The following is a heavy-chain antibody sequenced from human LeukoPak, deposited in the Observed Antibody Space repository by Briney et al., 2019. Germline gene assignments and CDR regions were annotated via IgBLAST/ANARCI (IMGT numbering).Heavy chain of an antibody. D-gene: IGHD1-1*01. J-gene: IGHJ4*02. Sequence: GGSLRLSCAASGFIFDDHGMHWVRQAPGKGLEWVSGISWSSGIIGYADSVKGRFTTSRDYSKNTVYLQMNSLRAEDTAVYYCAYLGLSSDWNDVPGPQIDYWGQGTLVSVSS. CDR1: GFIFDDHG. V-gene: IGHV3-9*01. CDR3: AYLGLSSDWNDVPGPQIDY. CDR2: ISWSSGII.